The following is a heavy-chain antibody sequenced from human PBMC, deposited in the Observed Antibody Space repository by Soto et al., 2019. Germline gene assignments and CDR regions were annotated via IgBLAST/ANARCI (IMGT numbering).Heavy chain of an antibody. CDR2: VYYSGST. Sequence: QVQLQESGPGLVKPSQTLSLTCTVSGDSIGSGDYHWSWIRQPPGRGLEWLGYVYYSGSTCHNPSLKSRLSISIAASKNQFSPKLISVSAADTAMYYCAREGGYDSPHAYWGQGTLVTVSS. J-gene: IGHJ4*02. CDR1: GDSIGSGDYH. D-gene: IGHD5-12*01. CDR3: AREGGYDSPHAY. V-gene: IGHV4-30-4*01.